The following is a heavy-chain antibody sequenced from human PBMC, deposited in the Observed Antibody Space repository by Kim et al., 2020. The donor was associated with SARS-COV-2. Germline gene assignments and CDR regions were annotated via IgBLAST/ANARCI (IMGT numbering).Heavy chain of an antibody. CDR2: IYSGGST. J-gene: IGHJ4*02. V-gene: IGHV3-66*01. CDR1: GFTVSSNY. Sequence: GGSLRLSCAASGFTVSSNYMSWVRQAPGKGLEWVSVIYSGGSTYYADSVKGRFTISRDNSKNTLYLQMNSLRAEDTAVYYCARGGASSGWYLSPKRVSIDYWGQGTLVTVSS. CDR3: ARGGASSGWYLSPKRVSIDY. D-gene: IGHD6-19*01.